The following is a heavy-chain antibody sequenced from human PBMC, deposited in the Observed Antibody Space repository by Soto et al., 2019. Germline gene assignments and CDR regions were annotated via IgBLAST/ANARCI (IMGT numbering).Heavy chain of an antibody. CDR1: GYTFTSYG. V-gene: IGHV1-18*01. J-gene: IGHJ4*02. Sequence: ASVKVSCKASGYTFTSYGISWVRQAPGQGLEWMGWISAYNGNTNYAQKLQGRVTMNTDTSTSTAYMELRSLSADDTAVYYCARYRAAAGTFPDYWGQGTLVTVSS. D-gene: IGHD6-13*01. CDR2: ISAYNGNT. CDR3: ARYRAAAGTFPDY.